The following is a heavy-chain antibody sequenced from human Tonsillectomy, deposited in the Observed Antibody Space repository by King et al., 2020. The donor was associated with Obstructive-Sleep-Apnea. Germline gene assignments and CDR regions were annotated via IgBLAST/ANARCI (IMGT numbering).Heavy chain of an antibody. V-gene: IGHV4-39*07. CDR1: GGSITSDSHY. D-gene: IGHD5-18*01. J-gene: IGHJ4*02. CDR3: AKEHQIEFWLPIDY. CDR2: VFYSGTT. Sequence: LQLQESGPGLVKSSETLSLTCTVSGGSITSDSHYWGWIRQPPGKGLEWIGSVFYSGTTYYNPSLKSRVTISVDTSKNQFSLNLSSVTAADTAVYYCAKEHQIEFWLPIDYWGQGTLVTVSS.